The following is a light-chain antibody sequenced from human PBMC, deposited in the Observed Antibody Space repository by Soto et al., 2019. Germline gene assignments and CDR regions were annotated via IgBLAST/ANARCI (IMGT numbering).Light chain of an antibody. CDR2: DVS. Sequence: QSALTQPASVSGSPGQSITISCTGTSSDVGGYNYVSWYQQHPGKVPKVMIYDVSDRPSGVSNRFSGSKSGNTASLTISGLQAEDDAVYYCSSYTSSGTYVIFGGGTKLTVL. CDR3: SSYTSSGTYVI. J-gene: IGLJ2*01. V-gene: IGLV2-14*01. CDR1: SSDVGGYNY.